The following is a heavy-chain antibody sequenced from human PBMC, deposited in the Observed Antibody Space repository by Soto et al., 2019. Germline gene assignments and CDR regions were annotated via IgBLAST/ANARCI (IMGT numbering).Heavy chain of an antibody. CDR2: IHPGDSDT. CDR3: ARTPGPEVAASLEYYYLSGMDV. Sequence: PVESVTISCEASGYSFTSYWIVWVLQMPGKGLEAMGIIHPGDSDTKYSPSFQGQVTISVDKSITTAYQQWSSLKASDTAMYYCARTPGPEVAASLEYYYLSGMDVWGQGTTVTVSS. J-gene: IGHJ6*01. D-gene: IGHD2-15*01. V-gene: IGHV5-51*01. CDR1: GYSFTSYW.